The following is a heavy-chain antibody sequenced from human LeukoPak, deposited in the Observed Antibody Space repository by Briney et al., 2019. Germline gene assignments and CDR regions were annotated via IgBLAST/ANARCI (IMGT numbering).Heavy chain of an antibody. Sequence: SETLSLTCAVSGYSISSGYYWGWIRQPPGKGLEWIGNIYHSGSTYYNPSLKSRVTISVDTSKNQFSLKLSAVTAADTAVYYCAQQSLRSPDYWGQGTLVTVSS. CDR1: GYSISSGYY. CDR2: IYHSGST. CDR3: AQQSLRSPDY. V-gene: IGHV4-38-2*01. D-gene: IGHD3-16*01. J-gene: IGHJ4*02.